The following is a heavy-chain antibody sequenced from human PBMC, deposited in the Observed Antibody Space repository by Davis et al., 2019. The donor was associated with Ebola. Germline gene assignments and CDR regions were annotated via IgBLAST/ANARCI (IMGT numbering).Heavy chain of an antibody. CDR2: IYYSGRT. Sequence: GSLRLSCTVSGGSISTYYWSWIRQPPGKGLEWIGYIYYSGRTNYNPSLKSRVTLSVDTSKNQFSLKLNSVTAADTAVYYCARGSGYNYRKGGFDYWGRGSLVTVSS. J-gene: IGHJ4*02. CDR1: GGSISTYY. CDR3: ARGSGYNYRKGGFDY. V-gene: IGHV4-59*01. D-gene: IGHD5-18*01.